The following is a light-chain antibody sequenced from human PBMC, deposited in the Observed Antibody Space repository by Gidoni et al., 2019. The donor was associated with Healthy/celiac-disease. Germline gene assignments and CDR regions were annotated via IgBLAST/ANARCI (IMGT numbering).Light chain of an antibody. J-gene: IGKJ1*01. CDR1: QSVSSN. CDR3: QQYNNWPPWT. Sequence: EIVMTQSPATLSVSPGERATLSCRASQSVSSNLAWYQQKPGQAPGLLIYGASTRATGIPARCSGIGSGTEFTLTISSLQSEDFAVYYCQQYNNWPPWTFGQGTKVEIK. CDR2: GAS. V-gene: IGKV3-15*01.